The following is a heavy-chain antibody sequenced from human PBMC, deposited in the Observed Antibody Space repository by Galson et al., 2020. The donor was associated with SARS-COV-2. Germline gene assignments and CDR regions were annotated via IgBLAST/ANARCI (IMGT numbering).Heavy chain of an antibody. Sequence: SETLSLTCAVSGGSISSSNWWSWVRQPPGKGLEWIGEIYHSGSTNYNPSLKSRVTISVDKAKNQFSLKLSSVTAADTAVYYCARKLNPQVAPGYYYGMDVWGQGTTVTVSS. CDR1: GGSISSSNW. CDR2: IYHSGST. J-gene: IGHJ6*02. D-gene: IGHD5-12*01. V-gene: IGHV4-4*02. CDR3: ARKLNPQVAPGYYYGMDV.